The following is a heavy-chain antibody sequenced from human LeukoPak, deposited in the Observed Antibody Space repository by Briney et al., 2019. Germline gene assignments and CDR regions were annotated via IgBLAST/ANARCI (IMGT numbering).Heavy chain of an antibody. D-gene: IGHD3-10*01. CDR3: ARGNYGSGSYFGP. V-gene: IGHV3-21*01. Sequence: PGGSLRLSCAASGFTFSSYSMNWVRQAPGKGLEWVSSISSSSSYIYYADSVKGRFTISRDNAKNSLYLQMNSLRAEDTAVYYCARGNYGSGSYFGPWGQGTLVTVSS. J-gene: IGHJ5*02. CDR1: GFTFSSYS. CDR2: ISSSSSYI.